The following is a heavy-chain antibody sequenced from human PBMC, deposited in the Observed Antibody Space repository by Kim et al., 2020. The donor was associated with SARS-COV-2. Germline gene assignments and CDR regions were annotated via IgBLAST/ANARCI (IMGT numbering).Heavy chain of an antibody. D-gene: IGHD3-10*01. CDR3: ARSVRGAPTEEWWFDP. Sequence: SETLSLTCAVSGGSISSSNWWSWVRQPPGKGLEWIGEIYHSGSTNYNPSLKSRVTISVDKSKNQFSLKLSSVTAADTAVYYCARSVRGAPTEEWWFDPWGQGTLVTVSS. CDR2: IYHSGST. J-gene: IGHJ5*02. CDR1: GGSISSSNW. V-gene: IGHV4-4*02.